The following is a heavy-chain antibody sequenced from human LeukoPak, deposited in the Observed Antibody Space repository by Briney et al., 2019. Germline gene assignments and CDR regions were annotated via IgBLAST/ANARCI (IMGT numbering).Heavy chain of an antibody. D-gene: IGHD4-17*01. J-gene: IGHJ4*02. CDR3: ARVSSFGDYQYTIEY. Sequence: PGRSLRLSCAGSGFTFNSYSVHWVRQAPGKGLEWVAVISYDGSNKYYADSVKGRFTISRDNSKNTLYLQMNSLKTEDTAAYFCARVSSFGDYQYTIEYWGQGTLVTVSS. CDR2: ISYDGSNK. V-gene: IGHV3-30*04. CDR1: GFTFNSYS.